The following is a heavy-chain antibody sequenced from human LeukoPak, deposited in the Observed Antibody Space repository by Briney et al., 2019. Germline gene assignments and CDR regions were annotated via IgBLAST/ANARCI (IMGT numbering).Heavy chain of an antibody. V-gene: IGHV3-7*05. J-gene: IGHJ3*01. Sequence: GGSLALSCTASGFTFSSYWMSWVRQAPGKGLEWVATIKQDGSQKEYVESVQGRFTISRDNAKNSLYLHMNRLRAEDTAVYYCARDPTVTNFHDAFDVWGQGTLVTVSS. D-gene: IGHD4-17*01. CDR1: GFTFSSYW. CDR3: ARDPTVTNFHDAFDV. CDR2: IKQDGSQK.